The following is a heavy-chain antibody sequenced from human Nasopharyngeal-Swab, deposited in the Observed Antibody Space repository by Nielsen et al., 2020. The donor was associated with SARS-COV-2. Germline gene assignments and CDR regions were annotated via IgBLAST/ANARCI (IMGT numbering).Heavy chain of an antibody. CDR1: SGSLSSRSYD. CDR3: ARERGRGGIWNYYHYYMDV. V-gene: IGHV4-39*06. J-gene: IGHJ6*03. Sequence: PESMSPTSLVYSGSLSSRSYDWGWLRQHPWKGLAWIGSIYYRGSIDYSPTLKCRFTISVDSSKNQFSLKLSSVTAADTAVYYCARERGRGGIWNYYHYYMDVWGKGTTVTVSS. CDR2: IYYRGSI. D-gene: IGHD3-10*01.